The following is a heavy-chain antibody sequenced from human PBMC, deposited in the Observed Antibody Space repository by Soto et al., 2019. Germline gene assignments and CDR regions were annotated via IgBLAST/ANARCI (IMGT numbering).Heavy chain of an antibody. CDR1: GGSISGYY. J-gene: IGHJ4*02. Sequence: SETLSLTCTVSGGSISGYYWSWIRQPPGKGLEWIGYVYYSGSTNYNPSLKSRVTMSVDTSNNHFSLRLSSVAAADTAVYFCARCSYGGLLVDYWGQGMLVTVSS. CDR3: ARCSYGGLLVDY. D-gene: IGHD3-3*02. CDR2: VYYSGST. V-gene: IGHV4-59*01.